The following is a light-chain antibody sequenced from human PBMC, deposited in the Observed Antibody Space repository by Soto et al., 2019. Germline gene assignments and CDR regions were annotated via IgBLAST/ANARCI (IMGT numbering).Light chain of an antibody. CDR1: QSVSSN. V-gene: IGKV3-15*01. J-gene: IGKJ1*01. Sequence: VMTQSPASLSVPPGERATLSCRASQSVSSNFAWYLQKPGQAPRLLIYGASTRATAVPARFTASGSGTDFTLTISRLEPEDFAVYYCQHYGSSSWTFGQGTKVDIK. CDR3: QHYGSSSWT. CDR2: GAS.